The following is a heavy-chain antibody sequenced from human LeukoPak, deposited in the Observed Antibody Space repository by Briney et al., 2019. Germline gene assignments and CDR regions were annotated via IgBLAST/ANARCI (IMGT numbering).Heavy chain of an antibody. Sequence: GGSLRLSCAASGFTFSDYYMSWIRQAPGKGLEWVSYISSSSSYTNYADSVKGRFTISRDNAKNSLYLQMSSLRAEDTAVYYCARARLGAYGDYVYYFDYWGQGTLVTVSS. V-gene: IGHV3-11*06. CDR3: ARARLGAYGDYVYYFDY. J-gene: IGHJ4*02. CDR2: ISSSSSYT. CDR1: GFTFSDYY. D-gene: IGHD4-17*01.